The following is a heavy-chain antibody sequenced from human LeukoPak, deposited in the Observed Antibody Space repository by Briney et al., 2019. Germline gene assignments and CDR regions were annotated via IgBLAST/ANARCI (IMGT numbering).Heavy chain of an antibody. CDR2: INHSGST. CDR1: GGSFSGYY. D-gene: IGHD6-13*01. V-gene: IGHV4-34*01. J-gene: IGHJ6*03. CDR3: ARPTRGAAAGRAYYYYYYMDV. Sequence: SETLSLTCAVYGGSFSGYYWSWIRQPPGKGLEWIGGINHSGSTNYNPSLKSRVTISADTSKNQFSLKLSSVTAADTAVYYCARPTRGAAAGRAYYYYYYMDVWGKGTTVTISS.